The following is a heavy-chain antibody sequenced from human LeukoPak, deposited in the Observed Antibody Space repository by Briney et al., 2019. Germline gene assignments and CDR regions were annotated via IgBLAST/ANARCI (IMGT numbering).Heavy chain of an antibody. D-gene: IGHD3-22*01. Sequence: GGSLRLSCAASGFTFSSYSMNWVRQAPGKGLEWVSSISSSSSYIYYADSVKGRFTISRDNAKNSLYLQMNSLRAEDTAVYYCARESYYYDSSGYYYSVDYWGQGTLVTVSS. CDR2: ISSSSSYI. CDR3: ARESYYYDSSGYYYSVDY. J-gene: IGHJ4*02. V-gene: IGHV3-21*01. CDR1: GFTFSSYS.